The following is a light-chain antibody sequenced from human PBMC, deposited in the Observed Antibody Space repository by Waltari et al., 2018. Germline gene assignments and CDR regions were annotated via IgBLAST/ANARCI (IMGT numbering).Light chain of an antibody. Sequence: DIVMTQSPDSLAVSLGERATINCKSSQSVLYSSNNKNYFAWYQQKAGQPPKVLIYWASTRESGVPDRFSGSGSGTDFTLTISSLQAEDVALYYCQQYYNTPFTFGPGTKVDIK. CDR3: QQYYNTPFT. CDR1: QSVLYSSNNKNY. J-gene: IGKJ3*01. V-gene: IGKV4-1*01. CDR2: WAS.